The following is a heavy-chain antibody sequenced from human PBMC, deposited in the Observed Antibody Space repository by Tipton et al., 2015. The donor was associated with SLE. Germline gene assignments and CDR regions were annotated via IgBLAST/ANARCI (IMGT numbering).Heavy chain of an antibody. D-gene: IGHD2-21*01. V-gene: IGHV1-18*04. CDR2: ISAYNGNT. J-gene: IGHJ4*02. Sequence: QLVQSGAEVKKPGASVKVSCKASGYTFTGYYMHWVRQAPGQGLEWMGWISAYNGNTNYAQKLQGRVTMTTDTSTSTAYMELRSLRSDDTAVYYCARDAGPYCGGDCYYHFDYWGQGTLVTVSS. CDR3: ARDAGPYCGGDCYYHFDY. CDR1: GYTFTGYY.